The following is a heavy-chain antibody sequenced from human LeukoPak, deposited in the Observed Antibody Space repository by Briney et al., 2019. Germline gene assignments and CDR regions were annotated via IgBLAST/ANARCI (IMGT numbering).Heavy chain of an antibody. CDR3: ARGIYGSGSYLRFFYFDY. J-gene: IGHJ4*02. CDR2: ISYDGSNK. Sequence: PGGSLRLSCAASGFTFSSYAMHWVRQAPGKGLEWVAVISYDGSNKYYADSVKGRFTISRDNSENTLYLQMNSLRAEDTAVYYCARGIYGSGSYLRFFYFDYWGQGTLVTVSS. D-gene: IGHD3-10*01. V-gene: IGHV3-30*14. CDR1: GFTFSSYA.